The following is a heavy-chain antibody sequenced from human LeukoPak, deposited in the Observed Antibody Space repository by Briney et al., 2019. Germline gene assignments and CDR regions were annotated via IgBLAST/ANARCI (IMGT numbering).Heavy chain of an antibody. CDR1: GYAFTSNY. Sequence: ASVKVSCKASGYAFTSNYMHWVRQAPGQGLEWMGIINPSGGSTSYAQKFQGRVTMTRDTSTSTVYMELSSLRSEDTAVYYCAREDSVTALYDYWGQGTLATVSS. CDR3: AREDSVTALYDY. V-gene: IGHV1-46*01. CDR2: INPSGGST. J-gene: IGHJ4*02. D-gene: IGHD2-21*02.